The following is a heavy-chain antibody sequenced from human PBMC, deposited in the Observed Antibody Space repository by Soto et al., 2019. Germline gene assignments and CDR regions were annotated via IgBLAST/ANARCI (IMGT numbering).Heavy chain of an antibody. Sequence: QVLLMQSGAEVRKPGSSVKVSCVVPVGTFRNFGISWVRQAPGQGLEWMGVINPHGGSTAYAQKFKGRVTLTRDTSASTVYMEVSSLKSEDTAMYYCARSSGGNFGIIIEGTNWFAPWGQGTLVTVSS. CDR1: VGTFRNFG. CDR3: ARSSGGNFGIIIEGTNWFAP. CDR2: INPHGGST. J-gene: IGHJ5*02. D-gene: IGHD1-26*01. V-gene: IGHV1-69*06.